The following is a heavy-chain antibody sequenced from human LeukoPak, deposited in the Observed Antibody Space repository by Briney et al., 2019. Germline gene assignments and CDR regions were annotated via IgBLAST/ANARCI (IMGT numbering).Heavy chain of an antibody. Sequence: GASVKVSCKASGGTFSSYAISWVRQAPGQGLEWMGGIIPIFGTANYAQKFQGRVTITADESTSTAYMELSSLRSEDTAVYYCAREPRGSGYDLAPDYWGQGTLVTVSS. CDR3: AREPRGSGYDLAPDY. V-gene: IGHV1-69*13. CDR2: IIPIFGTA. D-gene: IGHD5-12*01. CDR1: GGTFSSYA. J-gene: IGHJ4*02.